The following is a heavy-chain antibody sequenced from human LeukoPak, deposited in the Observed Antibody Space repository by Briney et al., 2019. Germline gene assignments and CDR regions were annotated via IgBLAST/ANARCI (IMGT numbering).Heavy chain of an antibody. CDR2: ITSSGGST. CDR3: AKPDGPDF. J-gene: IGHJ4*02. D-gene: IGHD2-8*01. V-gene: IGHV3-23*01. CDR1: GLTFSTYT. Sequence: GGSLRLSCAASGLTFSTYTMSWVRQAPGKGLEWVSSITSSGGSTYYADSVKSRFTISRDTSKNTLYLQMDSLRAEDTAVYYCAKPDGPDFWGQGTLVTVSS.